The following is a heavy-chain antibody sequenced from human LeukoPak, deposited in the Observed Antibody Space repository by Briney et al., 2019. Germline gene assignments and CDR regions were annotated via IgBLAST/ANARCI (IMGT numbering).Heavy chain of an antibody. CDR1: GGSISSGGYS. J-gene: IGHJ4*02. CDR3: ARQYSYGSQYYFDY. V-gene: IGHV4-30-2*01. CDR2: IYHSGST. Sequence: SETLSLTCAVSGGSISSGGYSWSWIRQPPGKGLEWIVYIYHSGSTYYNPSLKSRVTISVDMSKNQFSLKLSSVTAADTAVYYCARQYSYGSQYYFDYWGQGTLVTVSS. D-gene: IGHD5-18*01.